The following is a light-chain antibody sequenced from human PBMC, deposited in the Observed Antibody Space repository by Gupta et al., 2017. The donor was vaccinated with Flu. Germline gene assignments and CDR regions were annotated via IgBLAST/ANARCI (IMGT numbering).Light chain of an antibody. J-gene: IGLJ3*02. CDR2: LEGSGSY. CDR3: ETWDSNTWV. CDR1: SGHSSYI. V-gene: IGLV4-60*03. Sequence: QPVLTQSSSASASLGSSVKLTCTLSSGHSSYIIAWHQQQPGKAPRYLMKLEGSGSYNKGSGVPDRFSGSSSGADRYLTISNLQSEDEADYYCETWDSNTWVFGGGTKLTGL.